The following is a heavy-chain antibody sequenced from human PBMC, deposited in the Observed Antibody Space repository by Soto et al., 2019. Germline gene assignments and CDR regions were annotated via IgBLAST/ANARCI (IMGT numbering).Heavy chain of an antibody. V-gene: IGHV1-58*01. CDR2: VVVGNGNT. J-gene: IGHJ6*02. CDR3: AAGITIFGPKDV. D-gene: IGHD3-3*01. CDR1: GFTFSSSV. Sequence: AVKVSCKASGFTFSSSVVQWVRQARGQRLEWIGWVVVGNGNTKYAQKFQERVTITRDMPTRTAYMELSSLRFEDTAVYYCAAGITIFGPKDVWGQGATVTVSS.